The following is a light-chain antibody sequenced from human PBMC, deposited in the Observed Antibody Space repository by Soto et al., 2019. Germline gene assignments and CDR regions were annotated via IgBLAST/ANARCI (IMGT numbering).Light chain of an antibody. J-gene: IGKJ1*01. CDR3: QQYENYWT. CDR2: DAS. Sequence: DIQRTQSPSTLSATVGDRVTITCRAGQSISAWLAWYQQKPGKAPKLLIYDASNLASGVPSRFSGSGSGTEFTLTISNMQPEDFATYYCQQYENYWTFGQGTKVDIK. V-gene: IGKV1-5*01. CDR1: QSISAW.